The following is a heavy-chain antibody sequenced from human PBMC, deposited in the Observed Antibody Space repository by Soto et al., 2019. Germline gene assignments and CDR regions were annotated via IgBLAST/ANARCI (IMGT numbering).Heavy chain of an antibody. D-gene: IGHD2-2*02. CDR3: ARDKVDCSSTSCYTDGMDV. V-gene: IGHV1-69*06. Sequence: ASVKVSCKASGGTFSSYAISWVRQAPGQGLEWMGGIIPIFGTANYAQKFQGRVTITADKSTSTAYMELSSLRSEDTAVYYCARDKVDCSSTSCYTDGMDVWGRGTTVTRLL. CDR1: GGTFSSYA. J-gene: IGHJ6*02. CDR2: IIPIFGTA.